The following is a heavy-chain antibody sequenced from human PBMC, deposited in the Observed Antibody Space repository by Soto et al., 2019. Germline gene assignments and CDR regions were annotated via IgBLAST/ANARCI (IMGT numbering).Heavy chain of an antibody. D-gene: IGHD4-17*01. CDR2: ISYDGSNK. V-gene: IGHV3-30-3*01. CDR3: ARDHYGDPPRGFDY. J-gene: IGHJ4*02. Sequence: QVQLVESGGGVVQPGRSLRLSCAASGFTFSSYAMHWVRQAPGKGLEWVAVISYDGSNKYYADSVKGRFTISRDNSKNRLYRKRKSLRAGDRAVYYCARDHYGDPPRGFDYWGQGTLVTVSS. CDR1: GFTFSSYA.